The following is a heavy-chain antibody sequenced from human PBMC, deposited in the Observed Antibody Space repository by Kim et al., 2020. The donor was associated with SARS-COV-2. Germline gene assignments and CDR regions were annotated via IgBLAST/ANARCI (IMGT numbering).Heavy chain of an antibody. D-gene: IGHD6-6*01. Sequence: GGSLRLSCAVSGFSVSGQYMTWVRQAPGKGLGWVSVIYTNRNTYYAESVKGRFTISRDNTKNTVYLKMNSVRAEDTAGYYCARGDFIADRGTGAPYWGQG. V-gene: IGHV3-53*01. CDR1: GFSVSGQY. J-gene: IGHJ4*02. CDR2: IYTNRNT. CDR3: ARGDFIADRGTGAPY.